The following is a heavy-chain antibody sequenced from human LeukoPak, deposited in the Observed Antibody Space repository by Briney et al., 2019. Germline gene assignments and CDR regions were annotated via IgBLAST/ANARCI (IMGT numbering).Heavy chain of an antibody. D-gene: IGHD4-17*01. V-gene: IGHV3-23*01. CDR3: ANTVTSKPFDY. CDR1: GFTFTSYA. J-gene: IGHJ4*02. Sequence: GGSLRLSCAASGFTFTSYAMSWVRQAPGKGLEWVSGISGSGGSTYYADSAKGRFTISRDNSKNTLYLQMNSLRAEDTAVYYCANTVTSKPFDYWGQGSLLTAAS. CDR2: ISGSGGST.